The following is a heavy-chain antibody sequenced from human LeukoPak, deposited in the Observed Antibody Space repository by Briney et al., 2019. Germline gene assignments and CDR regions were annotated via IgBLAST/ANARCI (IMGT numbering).Heavy chain of an antibody. CDR1: GFTFSSYA. J-gene: IGHJ4*02. V-gene: IGHV3-23*01. CDR3: AKGHYGSGSYGAFSRWAYVDY. Sequence: GGSLRLSCAASGFTFSSYAMSWVRQAPGKGLEWVSAISGSGDDTYYADSVKGRFTISRDNSKNTLYLQMNSLRAEDTAVYYCAKGHYGSGSYGAFSRWAYVDYWGQGTLVTVSS. D-gene: IGHD3-10*01. CDR2: ISGSGDDT.